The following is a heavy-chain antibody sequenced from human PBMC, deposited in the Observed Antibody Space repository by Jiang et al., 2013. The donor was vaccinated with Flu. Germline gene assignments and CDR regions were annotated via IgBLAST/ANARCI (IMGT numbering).Heavy chain of an antibody. V-gene: IGHV4-61*02. D-gene: IGHD3-22*01. Sequence: GLEWIGRIYTSGSTNXNPSLKSRVTISVDTSKNQFSLKLSSVTAADTAVYYCARDFIFSTGNPMIVGYPDAFDIWGQGTMVTVSS. CDR3: ARDFIFSTGNPMIVGYPDAFDI. CDR2: IYTSGST. J-gene: IGHJ3*02.